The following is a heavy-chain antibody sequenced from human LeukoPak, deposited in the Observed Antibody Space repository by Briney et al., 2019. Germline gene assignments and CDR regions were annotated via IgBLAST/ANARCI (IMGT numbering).Heavy chain of an antibody. CDR2: IHQDGNEK. D-gene: IGHD2-15*01. J-gene: IGHJ4*02. CDR1: GLTFSTYW. V-gene: IGHV3-7*04. Sequence: PGGSLRLSCAPSGLTFSTYWMSWVRQAPGKGLKWVANIHQDGNEKYYVDSVKGRFTISRDNAKNSLYVQMNSLRAEDTAVYYCARGDKFSGDYWGQGTLVTVSS. CDR3: ARGDKFSGDY.